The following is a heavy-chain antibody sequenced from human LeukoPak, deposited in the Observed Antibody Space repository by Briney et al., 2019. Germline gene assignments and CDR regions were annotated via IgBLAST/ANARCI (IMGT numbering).Heavy chain of an antibody. CDR1: GGSISSSNW. V-gene: IGHV4-4*02. CDR3: ARERGYDFWSGYPPYFDY. J-gene: IGHJ4*02. Sequence: SETLSLTCAVSGGSISSSNWWSWVRQPPGKGLEWIGEIYHSGSTNYNPSLKSRVTISVDKSTNQFSLKLSSVTAADTAVYYCARERGYDFWSGYPPYFDYWGQGTLVTVSS. CDR2: IYHSGST. D-gene: IGHD3-3*01.